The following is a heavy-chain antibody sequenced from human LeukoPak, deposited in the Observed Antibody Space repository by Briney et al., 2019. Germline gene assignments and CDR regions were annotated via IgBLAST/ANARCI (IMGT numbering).Heavy chain of an antibody. CDR2: IYYSGST. Sequence: SETLSLTCTVSGGSISSYYWSWIRQPPGKGLEWIGYIYYSGSTNYNPSLKSRVTISVDTSKNQFSLKLSSVTAADTAVYYCATLRDYYDSSSDIWGQGTMVTVSS. CDR3: ATLRDYYDSSSDI. V-gene: IGHV4-59*08. J-gene: IGHJ3*02. D-gene: IGHD3-22*01. CDR1: GGSISSYY.